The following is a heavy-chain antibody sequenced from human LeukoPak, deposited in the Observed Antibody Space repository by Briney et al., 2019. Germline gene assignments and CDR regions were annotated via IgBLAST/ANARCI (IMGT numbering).Heavy chain of an antibody. CDR1: GYTFTNYD. J-gene: IGHJ1*01. CDR3: ARGTRIAARPGSEYFQH. V-gene: IGHV1-8*01. D-gene: IGHD6-6*01. Sequence: ASVKVSCKASGYTFTNYDINWVRQATGQGLEWMGWMNPNSGNSGYAQKFQGRVTITRNTSISTAYMELSSLRSEDTAVYYCARGTRIAARPGSEYFQHWGQGTLVTVSS. CDR2: MNPNSGNS.